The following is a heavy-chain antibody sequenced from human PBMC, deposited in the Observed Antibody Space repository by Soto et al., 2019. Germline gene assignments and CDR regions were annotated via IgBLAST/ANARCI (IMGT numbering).Heavy chain of an antibody. V-gene: IGHV2-5*02. D-gene: IGHD3-9*01. CDR1: GFSLSSSKVG. J-gene: IGHJ4*02. Sequence: GPAPGTAKHSVGKACTSRGFSLSSSKVGVAWIRQPPGKALEWLALIYWDDGKRYSPSLKTRLNITKDTSKNQVVLTLTNVDPVDTATYYCAYKPANEYSTGYYPCDYWGQGSLVS. CDR3: AYKPANEYSTGYYPCDY. CDR2: IYWDDGK.